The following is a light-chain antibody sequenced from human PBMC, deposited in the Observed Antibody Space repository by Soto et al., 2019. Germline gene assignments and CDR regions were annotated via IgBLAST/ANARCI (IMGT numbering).Light chain of an antibody. CDR1: SSDIGASNF. V-gene: IGLV2-14*01. CDR3: VSYKKDDTLV. J-gene: IGLJ1*01. CDR2: EAT. Sequence: QSVLTQPPSVSGSPGQSITVSCTGTSSDIGASNFVSWYQHLPGRAPKVIIFEATNRPSGVSDRFSGSKAGITASLTISGLQAADEAEYFCVSYKKDDTLVFGKGTKVTV.